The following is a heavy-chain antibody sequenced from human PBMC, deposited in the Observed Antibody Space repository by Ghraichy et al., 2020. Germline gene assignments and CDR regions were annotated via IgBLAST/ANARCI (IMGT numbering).Heavy chain of an antibody. Sequence: SLNISCAASGFAFSTYCMHWVRQAPGKWLEWVAVIWYDGNEKYYAESVRGRFTISRDNSKNTLYLQMNSLGAEDTAVYYCASIPLFGVVPTANGKDAWGQGTTVTVSS. CDR3: ASIPLFGVVPTANGKDA. J-gene: IGHJ6*02. CDR1: GFAFSTYC. V-gene: IGHV3-33*03. D-gene: IGHD3-3*01. CDR2: IWYDGNEK.